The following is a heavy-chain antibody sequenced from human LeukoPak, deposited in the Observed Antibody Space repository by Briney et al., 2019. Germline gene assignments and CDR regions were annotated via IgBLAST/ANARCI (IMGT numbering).Heavy chain of an antibody. V-gene: IGHV4-34*01. Sequence: SETLSLTCVVYGGSFSGYYWSWIRQPPGKGLEWIGEIYHSGSTNYNPSLKSRVTISVDKSKNQFSLKLSSVTAADTAVYYCARWDSSSCAVDYWGQGTLVTVSS. CDR2: IYHSGST. D-gene: IGHD6-13*01. CDR3: ARWDSSSCAVDY. CDR1: GGSFSGYY. J-gene: IGHJ4*02.